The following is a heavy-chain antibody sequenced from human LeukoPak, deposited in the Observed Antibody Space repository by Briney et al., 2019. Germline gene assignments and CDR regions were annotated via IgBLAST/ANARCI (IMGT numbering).Heavy chain of an antibody. CDR3: ARGGYYYDSSGYYLVDY. D-gene: IGHD3-22*01. J-gene: IGHJ4*02. V-gene: IGHV3-48*02. CDR2: ISSSGSTK. Sequence: GGSLRLSCVASGFTFGKYWMSWVRQAPGKGLEWVSHISSSGSTKYYADSVKGRFTISRDNAKNSLYLQMNSLRDEDTATYYCARGGYYYDSSGYYLVDYWGQGTLVTVSS. CDR1: GFTFGKYW.